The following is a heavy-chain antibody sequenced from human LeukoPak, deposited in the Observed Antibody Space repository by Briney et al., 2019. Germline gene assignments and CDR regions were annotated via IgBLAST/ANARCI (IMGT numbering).Heavy chain of an antibody. D-gene: IGHD5-18*01. Sequence: SDTLSLTCTVSGGSISSYYWSWLRQPPGKGLEWIGYIYYSGSTNYNPSLKSRVTISVDSSKNQFSLKLSSVTAADTAVYYCARTTEGGYTYDYFYYYYMDVWGKGTTVTISS. CDR3: ARTTEGGYTYDYFYYYYMDV. CDR2: IYYSGST. CDR1: GGSISSYY. J-gene: IGHJ6*03. V-gene: IGHV4-59*07.